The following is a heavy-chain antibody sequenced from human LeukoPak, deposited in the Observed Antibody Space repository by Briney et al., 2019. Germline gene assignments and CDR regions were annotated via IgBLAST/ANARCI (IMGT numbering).Heavy chain of an antibody. CDR1: GYTFTGYY. CDR2: INPNSGGT. Sequence: GASVKVSCKASGYTFTGYYMHWVRQAPGQGLEWIGWINPNSGGTNYAQKFQGRVTMTRDTSISTAYMELSRLRSDDTAVYYCASGPIVVVPAAINYYGMDVWGQGTTVTVSS. V-gene: IGHV1-2*02. D-gene: IGHD2-2*01. J-gene: IGHJ6*02. CDR3: ASGPIVVVPAAINYYGMDV.